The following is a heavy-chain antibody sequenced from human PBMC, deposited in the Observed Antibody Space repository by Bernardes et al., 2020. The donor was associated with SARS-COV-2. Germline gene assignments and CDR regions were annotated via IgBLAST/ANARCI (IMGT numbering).Heavy chain of an antibody. D-gene: IGHD5-18*01. J-gene: IGHJ6*02. CDR3: AKCIQGSYAMDV. CDR1: GFTFSRNA. V-gene: IGHV3-23*01. CDR2: ISGSGGST. Sequence: GGSLRLSCAASGFTFSRNAMTWVRQAPGRGLAWPSGISGSGGSTYYADSVKGRFTISRNNSKDTLYLEMNSLKAEDTAIYYCAKCIQGSYAMDVWGQGTTVTVS.